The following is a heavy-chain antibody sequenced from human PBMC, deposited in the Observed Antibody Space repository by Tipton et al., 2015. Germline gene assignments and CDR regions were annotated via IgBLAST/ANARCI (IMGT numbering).Heavy chain of an antibody. Sequence: GSLRLSCAGSGFIFIDYAMSWVRQAPGKGLEWVSSISGNGDITYYGDSVKGRFKGRFTISRDNSKNVLYLQMNSLSVDDTAVYHCAKDPAYCGGDCYNNWFDPWGQGTTVTVSS. J-gene: IGHJ5*02. V-gene: IGHV3-23*02. CDR2: ISGNGDIT. D-gene: IGHD2-21*02. CDR1: GFIFIDYA. CDR3: AKDPAYCGGDCYNNWFDP.